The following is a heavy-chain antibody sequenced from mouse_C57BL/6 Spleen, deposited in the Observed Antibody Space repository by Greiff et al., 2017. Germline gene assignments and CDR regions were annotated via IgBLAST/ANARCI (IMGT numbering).Heavy chain of an antibody. CDR3: AIGIYYDYGFAY. CDR2: FLPPDSET. CDR1: GYTFTSYW. D-gene: IGHD2-4*01. V-gene: IGHV1-74*01. Sequence: QVQLQQPGAELVKPGASGKGSGKASGYTFTSYWIHWVRQRLGQGLGGIGGFLPPDSETNYNQKFKGKATLTVDKSSSTAYMQLSSLTSEDSAVYYCAIGIYYDYGFAYWGQGTLVTVSA. J-gene: IGHJ3*01.